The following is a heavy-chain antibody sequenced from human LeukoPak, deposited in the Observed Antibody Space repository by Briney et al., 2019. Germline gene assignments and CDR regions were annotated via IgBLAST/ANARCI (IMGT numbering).Heavy chain of an antibody. D-gene: IGHD6-25*01. CDR1: GFSLSSSW. CDR2: IKHDGTEK. V-gene: IGHV3-7*01. Sequence: GGSLRLSCAASGFSLSSSWMSWVRQAPGKGLEWVANIKHDGTEKDYVDSVRGRFTISRDNAKNSLYLQMNSLRVEDTAVYYCARETGISARRNYYYGMDVWGQGTTVTVSS. J-gene: IGHJ6*02. CDR3: ARETGISARRNYYYGMDV.